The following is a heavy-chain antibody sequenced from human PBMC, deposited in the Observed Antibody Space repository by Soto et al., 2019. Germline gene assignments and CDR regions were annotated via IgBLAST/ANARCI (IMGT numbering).Heavy chain of an antibody. CDR3: ARGLDSSGYYTGGQERG. CDR1: GGTFSSYA. V-gene: IGHV1-69*01. CDR2: IIPIFGTA. J-gene: IGHJ4*02. Sequence: QVQLVQSGAEVKKPGSSVKVSCKASGGTFSSYAISWVRQAPGQGLEWMGGIIPIFGTANYAQKFQGRVTITADESTSTADMELSSLRSEDTAVYYCARGLDSSGYYTGGQERGWGQGTLVTVSS. D-gene: IGHD3-22*01.